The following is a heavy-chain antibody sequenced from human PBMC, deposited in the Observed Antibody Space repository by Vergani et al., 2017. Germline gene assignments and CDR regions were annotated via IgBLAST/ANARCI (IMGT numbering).Heavy chain of an antibody. V-gene: IGHV3-23*01. Sequence: EVQLLESGGGLVQPGGSLRLSCAASGFTFSSYAMSWVRQAPGKGLEWVSAISGSGGSTYYADSVKGRFTISRDNAKNSLYLQMNSLRAEDTAVYYCARGYQLLIFDYWGQGTLVTVSS. CDR3: ARGYQLLIFDY. J-gene: IGHJ4*02. D-gene: IGHD2-2*01. CDR2: ISGSGGST. CDR1: GFTFSSYA.